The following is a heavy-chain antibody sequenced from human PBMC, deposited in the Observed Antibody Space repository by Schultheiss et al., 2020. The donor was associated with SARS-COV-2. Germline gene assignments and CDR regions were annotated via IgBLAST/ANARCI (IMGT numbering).Heavy chain of an antibody. Sequence: SETLSLTCTVSGGSISSYYWSWIRQPPGKGLEWIGYIYYSGSTNYNPSLKSRVTISVDTSKNQFSLKLCSVTAADTAVYYCARTGYRAFGGIDYFDYWGQGTLVTVSS. CDR3: ARTGYRAFGGIDYFDY. V-gene: IGHV4-59*01. CDR1: GGSISSYY. CDR2: IYYSGST. D-gene: IGHD6-13*01. J-gene: IGHJ4*02.